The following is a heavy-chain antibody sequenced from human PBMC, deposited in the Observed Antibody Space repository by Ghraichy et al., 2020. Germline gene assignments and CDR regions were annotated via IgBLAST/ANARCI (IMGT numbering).Heavy chain of an antibody. CDR1: GFTFSKFD. D-gene: IGHD6-19*01. V-gene: IGHV3-23*01. CDR3: ATRLGVAVAERNFDI. CDR2: ISDGGSGT. J-gene: IGHJ3*02. Sequence: GALRLSCVASGFTFSKFDMSWVRQGPGKGLEWVSGISDGGSGTYYADSVKGRFTISRDNSKNTLYMPMNSLRAEDTAIYYCATRLGVAVAERNFDIWGQGTMVTVSS.